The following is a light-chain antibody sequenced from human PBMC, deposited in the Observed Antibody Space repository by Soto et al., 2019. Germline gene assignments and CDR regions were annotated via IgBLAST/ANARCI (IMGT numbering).Light chain of an antibody. V-gene: IGLV2-23*03. CDR3: CSYASSSTFSVV. J-gene: IGLJ2*01. Sequence: QSALTQPASVSGSPGQSITISCTGTSSDVGSYNLVSWYQQHPGKAPKLMIYEGSKRPSGVSNRFSGYKSGNTASLTISGLQAEDEAYDYCCSYASSSTFSVVFGGGTKLTVL. CDR1: SSDVGSYNL. CDR2: EGS.